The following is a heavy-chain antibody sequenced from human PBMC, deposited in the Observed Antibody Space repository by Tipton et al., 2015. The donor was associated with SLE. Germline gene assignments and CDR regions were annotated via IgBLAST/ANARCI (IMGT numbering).Heavy chain of an antibody. D-gene: IGHD5-18*01. CDR1: GGSISSGSYY. J-gene: IGHJ2*01. CDR2: IYYSGST. Sequence: LRLSCTVSGGSISSGSYYWSWIRQHPGKGLEWIGYIYYSGSTYYSPSLKSRVTISIDTSKNQFSLKLTSVTAADTAVYYCARVDTSTDWHFDLWGRGTLVTVSS. V-gene: IGHV4-31*03. CDR3: ARVDTSTDWHFDL.